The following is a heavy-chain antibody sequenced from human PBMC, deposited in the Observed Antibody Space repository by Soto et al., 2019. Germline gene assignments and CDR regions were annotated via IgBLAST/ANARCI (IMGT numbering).Heavy chain of an antibody. CDR2: ISSSSTI. V-gene: IGHV3-48*01. Sequence: GGSLRLSCAASGFTFSSYSMNWVRQAPGKGLEWVSYISSSSTIYYADSVKGRFTISRDNAKNSLYLQMNSLRAEDTAVYYCARDRPAGFDPWGQGTLVTVSS. CDR1: GFTFSSYS. J-gene: IGHJ5*02. CDR3: ARDRPAGFDP.